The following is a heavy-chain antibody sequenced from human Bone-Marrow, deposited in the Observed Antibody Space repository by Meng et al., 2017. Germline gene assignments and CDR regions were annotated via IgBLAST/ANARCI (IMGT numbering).Heavy chain of an antibody. J-gene: IGHJ4*02. Sequence: QVQLVQSGGEVKKPGDSVRVSCKASGYTFTTYLIYWVRQAPGQRLEWMGWINAGNGNTIYSQNFQGRVIITRDTSATTAYMELSGLRPEDTAVYYCANVAGYWGQGTLVTVSS. CDR1: GYTFTTYL. CDR2: INAGNGNT. CDR3: ANVAGY. V-gene: IGHV1-3*01. D-gene: IGHD1-14*01.